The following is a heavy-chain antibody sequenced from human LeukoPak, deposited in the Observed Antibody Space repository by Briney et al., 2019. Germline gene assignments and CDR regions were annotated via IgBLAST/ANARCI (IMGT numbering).Heavy chain of an antibody. Sequence: GGSLRLSCAASGLTFSRYSMNWVRQAPGKGLEWVSSISSSSRYIYYADSLKGRFTISRDNAKNSLYLQMNSLRAEDTAVYYCASPYSSRWYELCYWGQGTLVTVSS. D-gene: IGHD6-13*01. J-gene: IGHJ4*02. CDR1: GLTFSRYS. V-gene: IGHV3-21*01. CDR3: ASPYSSRWYELCY. CDR2: ISSSSRYI.